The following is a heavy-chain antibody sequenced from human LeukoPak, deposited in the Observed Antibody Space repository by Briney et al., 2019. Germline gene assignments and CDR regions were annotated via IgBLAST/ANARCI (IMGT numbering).Heavy chain of an antibody. CDR2: ISSSSSTI. V-gene: IGHV3-48*01. Sequence: QSGRSLRLSCAASGFTFSSYSMSWVRQAPGKGLEWGSYISSSSSTIYYADSVKGRFTISRDNAKNSLYLQMNSLRAEDTAVYYCAREEGGLYQLLSYFDYWGQGTLVTVSS. J-gene: IGHJ4*02. CDR3: AREEGGLYQLLSYFDY. D-gene: IGHD2-2*01. CDR1: GFTFSSYS.